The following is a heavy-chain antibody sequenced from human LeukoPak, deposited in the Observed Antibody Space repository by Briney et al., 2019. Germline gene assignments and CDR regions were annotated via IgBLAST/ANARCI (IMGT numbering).Heavy chain of an antibody. Sequence: SETLSLTCTVSGGSINYYYWSWIRQPPGKGLEWIGEINHSGSTNYNPSLKSRVTISVDTSKNQFSLKLSSVTAADTAVYYCARLRRRITMIVVVITSYYFDYWGQGTLVTVSS. CDR3: ARLRRRITMIVVVITSYYFDY. D-gene: IGHD3-22*01. J-gene: IGHJ4*02. CDR2: INHSGST. CDR1: GGSINYYY. V-gene: IGHV4-34*01.